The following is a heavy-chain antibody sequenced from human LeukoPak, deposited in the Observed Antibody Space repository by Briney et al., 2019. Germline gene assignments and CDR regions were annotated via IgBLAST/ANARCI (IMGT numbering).Heavy chain of an antibody. D-gene: IGHD2-21*01. Sequence: PSETLSLTCAISGGSISGYFWSWIRQPPGKGLEWIGSIYHSVSANYNPSLKSRVTISVDTSQNQCSLRLSSVTAADTAVYYCARGGDPHYGMDVWGQGTTVTVSS. CDR3: ARGGDPHYGMDV. CDR1: GGSISGYF. V-gene: IGHV4-59*01. J-gene: IGHJ6*02. CDR2: IYHSVSA.